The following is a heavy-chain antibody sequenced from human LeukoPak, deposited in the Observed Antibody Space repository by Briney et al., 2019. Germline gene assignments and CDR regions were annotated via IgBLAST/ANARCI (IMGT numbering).Heavy chain of an antibody. CDR1: GGSISSGGYY. J-gene: IGHJ4*02. Sequence: SQTLSLTCTVSGGSISSGGYYWSWIRQHPGKGLEWIGYIYYSGSTYYNPSLKSRVTISVDTSKNQFSLKLSSVTAADTAVYYGSITYNKYYFYHRVPGTPVTVSS. D-gene: IGHD1-14*01. CDR2: IYYSGST. V-gene: IGHV4-31*03. CDR3: SITYNKYYFYH.